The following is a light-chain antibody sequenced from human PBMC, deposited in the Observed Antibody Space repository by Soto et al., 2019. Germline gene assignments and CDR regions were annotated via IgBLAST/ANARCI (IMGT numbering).Light chain of an antibody. J-gene: IGLJ3*02. CDR3: AAWDGNLNGWV. Sequence: QSVLTQPPSASGTPGQRVTISCSGSGSNIGVGTNSVNWYQLLPGTAPKLLIYSHNQRPSGVPDRFSGSKSGTSASLAISGLQSEDEADYYCAAWDGNLNGWVFGGGTKLTVL. CDR1: GSNIGVGTNS. V-gene: IGLV1-44*01. CDR2: SHN.